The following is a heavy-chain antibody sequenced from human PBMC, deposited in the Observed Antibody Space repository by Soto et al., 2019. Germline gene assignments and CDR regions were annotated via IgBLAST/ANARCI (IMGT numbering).Heavy chain of an antibody. Sequence: QVQLVESGGGVVQTGRSLRLSCAASGFTFSSYAMQWVRQAPGKGLQWVALMSNDGSSEYFADSVKGRFTISRDNSKNTLYLQMNSLTAEDTAVYYCARGLGGGYNAAGVYWGQGTLVTVSS. D-gene: IGHD5-12*01. V-gene: IGHV3-30-3*01. CDR1: GFTFSSYA. CDR2: MSNDGSSE. J-gene: IGHJ4*02. CDR3: ARGLGGGYNAAGVY.